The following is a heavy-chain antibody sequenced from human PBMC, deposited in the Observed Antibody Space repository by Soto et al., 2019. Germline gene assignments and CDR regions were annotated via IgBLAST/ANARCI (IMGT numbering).Heavy chain of an antibody. J-gene: IGHJ4*02. Sequence: QVQLQESGPGLLKPSQTLSLTCTVSGASITSGDYYWSWIRQHPGKGLEWIGYIYYSGSTYYNPSLKSRVTISVDTSKNQFSLKLNSVTVADTAVYYCASSVGGWYFDYWGQGTLVTVPS. V-gene: IGHV4-31*03. CDR1: GASITSGDYY. CDR2: IYYSGST. D-gene: IGHD6-19*01. CDR3: ASSVGGWYFDY.